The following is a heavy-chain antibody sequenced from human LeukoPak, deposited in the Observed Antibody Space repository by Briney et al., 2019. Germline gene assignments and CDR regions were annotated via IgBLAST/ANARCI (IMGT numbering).Heavy chain of an antibody. V-gene: IGHV3-20*04. J-gene: IGHJ3*02. CDR3: AGGEIVASAFDI. CDR1: GFTFDDYG. Sequence: GGSLRLSCAASGFTFDDYGMSWVRQAPGKGLGWVSGINWNGGSTGYADSVKGRFTISRDNAKNSLYLQMNSLRAEDTALYYCAGGEIVASAFDIWGQGTMVTVSS. D-gene: IGHD5-12*01. CDR2: INWNGGST.